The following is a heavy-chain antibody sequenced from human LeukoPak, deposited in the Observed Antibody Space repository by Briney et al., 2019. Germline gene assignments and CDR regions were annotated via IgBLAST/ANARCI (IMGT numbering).Heavy chain of an antibody. D-gene: IGHD2-15*01. CDR3: TRDLNRGGSR. Sequence: GGSLRLSCAASGFTVSSSYMSWVRQAPGKGLEWVSVIHSGGNTYYADSVKGRFTISRDNSKNTMYLQMNSLRAEDTAVYYCTRDLNRGGSRWGQGTLVIVSS. J-gene: IGHJ4*02. V-gene: IGHV3-53*01. CDR2: IHSGGNT. CDR1: GFTVSSSY.